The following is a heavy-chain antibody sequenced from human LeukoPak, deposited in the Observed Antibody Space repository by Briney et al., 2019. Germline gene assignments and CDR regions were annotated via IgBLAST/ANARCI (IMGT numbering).Heavy chain of an antibody. Sequence: SETLSLTCTVSGGSISSYYWSWIRQPPGKGLEWIGYIYYSGSTNYNPSLKSRVTISVDTSKNQFSLKLSSVTAADTAVYYCARAGKAYSSFDYWGQGTLVTVSS. D-gene: IGHD5-18*01. CDR3: ARAGKAYSSFDY. J-gene: IGHJ4*02. CDR2: IYYSGST. CDR1: GGSISSYY. V-gene: IGHV4-59*01.